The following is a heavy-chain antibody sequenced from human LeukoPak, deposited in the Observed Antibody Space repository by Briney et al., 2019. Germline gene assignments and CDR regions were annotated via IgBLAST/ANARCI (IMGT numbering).Heavy chain of an antibody. J-gene: IGHJ4*02. CDR2: INPNSGGT. Sequence: ASVKVSCKASGYTFTRYYMHWVRQAPGQGGEGVGCINPNSGGTNYAHKFQGRVTLTRNTSISTAYMELSRLRSDDTAVYYCASGRQYCSGGSCYSGRQEVFDYWGQGTLVTVSS. D-gene: IGHD2-15*01. CDR1: GYTFTRYY. V-gene: IGHV1-2*02. CDR3: ASGRQYCSGGSCYSGRQEVFDY.